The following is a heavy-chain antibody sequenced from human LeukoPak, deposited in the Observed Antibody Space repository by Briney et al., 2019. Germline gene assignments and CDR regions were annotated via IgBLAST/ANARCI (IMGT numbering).Heavy chain of an antibody. CDR1: GGSISSYY. CDR2: IYYSGST. V-gene: IGHV4-59*12. Sequence: PSETLSLTCTVSGGSISSYYWSWIRQHPGKGLEWIGYIYYSGSTYYNPSLKSRVTISVDTSKNQFSLKLSSVTAADTAVYYCAQGRLRDAFDIWGQGTMVTVSS. J-gene: IGHJ3*02. CDR3: AQGRLRDAFDI. D-gene: IGHD4-17*01.